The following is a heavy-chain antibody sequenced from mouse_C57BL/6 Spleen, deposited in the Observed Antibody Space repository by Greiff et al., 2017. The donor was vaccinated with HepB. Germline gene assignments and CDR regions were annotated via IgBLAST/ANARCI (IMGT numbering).Heavy chain of an antibody. CDR3: KDGNYYYAMDY. CDR1: GYTFTDYE. CDR2: IDPETGGT. J-gene: IGHJ4*01. V-gene: IGHV1-15*01. Sequence: QVQLQQSGAELVRPGASVTLSCKASGYTFTDYEMHWVKQTPVHGLEWIGAIDPETGGTAYNQKFKGKAILTADKSSSTAYIELRSLTSEDSAVYYCKDGNYYYAMDYWGQGTSVTVSS. D-gene: IGHD2-1*01.